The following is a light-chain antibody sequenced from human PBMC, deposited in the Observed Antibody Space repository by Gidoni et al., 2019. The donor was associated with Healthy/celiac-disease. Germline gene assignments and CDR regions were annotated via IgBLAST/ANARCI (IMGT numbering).Light chain of an antibody. CDR1: SSDVGGYHY. J-gene: IGLJ2*01. CDR3: SSYAGSNNPL. Sequence: QSALTQPPSASGSPGQSVTISCTGTSSDVGGYHYVSWYQQHPGKAPNLMIYEVSKRPSGVPDRFSGSKSGNTASLTVSGLQAEDEADYYCSSYAGSNNPLFGGGTKLTVL. CDR2: EVS. V-gene: IGLV2-8*01.